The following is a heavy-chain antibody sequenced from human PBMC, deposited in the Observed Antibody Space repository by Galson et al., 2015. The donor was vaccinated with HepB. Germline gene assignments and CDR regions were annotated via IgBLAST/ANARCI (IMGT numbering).Heavy chain of an antibody. Sequence: QSGAEVKKPGESLKISCKASGYTFTSYGISWVRQAPGQGLEWMGWISAYNGNTNYAQKLQGRVTMTTDTSTSTAYMELRSLRSDDTAVYYCARHAPTYYDFWSGYSGGRNWFDPWGQGTLVTVSS. CDR3: ARHAPTYYDFWSGYSGGRNWFDP. D-gene: IGHD3-3*01. CDR1: GYTFTSYG. V-gene: IGHV1-18*04. CDR2: ISAYNGNT. J-gene: IGHJ5*02.